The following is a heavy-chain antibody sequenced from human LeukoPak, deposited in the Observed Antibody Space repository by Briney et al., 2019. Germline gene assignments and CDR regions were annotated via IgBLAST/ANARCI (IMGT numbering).Heavy chain of an antibody. V-gene: IGHV3-23*01. CDR1: GFIFNNYA. D-gene: IGHD3-10*01. J-gene: IGHJ4*02. CDR2: ISGTGVTA. CDR3: AKDQRFGDLDDY. Sequence: AGGSLRLSCAASGFIFNNYAMSWVRQAPGKGLEWVSSISGTGVTAYYADSVKGRFAISRDNSKNTLYPQMSSLRAEDTALYYCAKDQRFGDLDDYRGQGTLVTVSS.